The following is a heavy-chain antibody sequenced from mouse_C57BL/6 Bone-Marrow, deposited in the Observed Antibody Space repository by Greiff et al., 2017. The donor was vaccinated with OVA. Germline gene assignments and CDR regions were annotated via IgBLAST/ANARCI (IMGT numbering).Heavy chain of an antibody. Sequence: QVQLQQPGAELVKPGASVKLSCKASGYTFTSYWMQWVKQRPGQGLEWIGEIDPSDSYTNYNQKFKGKATLTVDKSSSTAYMQLSSLTSEDSAVYYCARENSYYGKCAMDYWGQGTSVTVSS. CDR1: GYTFTSYW. D-gene: IGHD2-1*01. J-gene: IGHJ4*01. V-gene: IGHV1-50*01. CDR2: IDPSDSYT. CDR3: ARENSYYGKCAMDY.